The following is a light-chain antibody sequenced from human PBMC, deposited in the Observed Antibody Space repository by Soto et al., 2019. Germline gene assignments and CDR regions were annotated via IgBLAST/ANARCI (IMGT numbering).Light chain of an antibody. CDR2: AAS. J-gene: IGKJ5*01. Sequence: DIQMTQSPSSLSASVGDRVTITCRANQSVSDSLNWYQQKPGKVPKLLIYAASNLQSGVPSRFSGSGSGTDFTLTVNSLQPEDFATYYCQQGYTSAITFGQGTRLEIK. CDR1: QSVSDS. V-gene: IGKV1-39*01. CDR3: QQGYTSAIT.